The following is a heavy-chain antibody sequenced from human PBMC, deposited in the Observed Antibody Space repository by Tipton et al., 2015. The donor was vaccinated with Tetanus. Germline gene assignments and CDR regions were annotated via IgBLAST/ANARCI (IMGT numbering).Heavy chain of an antibody. V-gene: IGHV1-69*01. CDR1: GGTFSNYV. J-gene: IGHJ4*02. CDR3: ARPDRYCSGGSCYLALDS. D-gene: IGHD2-15*01. CDR2: FSPIFRRP. Sequence: QLVQSGAEVKKPGSSVKVSCKSSGGTFSNYVFNWVRQAPGQGLEWMGGFSPIFRRPNYAQKFQGRVTISADESTSTAYMELNSLIAEDTAVYYCARPDRYCSGGSCYLALDSWGQGTMVTVSS.